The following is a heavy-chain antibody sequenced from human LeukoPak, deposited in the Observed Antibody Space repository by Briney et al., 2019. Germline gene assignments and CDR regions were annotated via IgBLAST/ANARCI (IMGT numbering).Heavy chain of an antibody. CDR2: IIPVFGTA. CDR1: RGTFSSYA. Sequence: SVKVSCKATRGTFSSYAISWVRQAPGQGLEWMGGIIPVFGTANYAQKFQGRVTITADKSTSTAYMELSSLRSEDTAVYYCASQICSRSYCWTYFDYWGQGTLVTVSS. D-gene: IGHD3-10*02. V-gene: IGHV1-69*06. J-gene: IGHJ4*02. CDR3: ASQICSRSYCWTYFDY.